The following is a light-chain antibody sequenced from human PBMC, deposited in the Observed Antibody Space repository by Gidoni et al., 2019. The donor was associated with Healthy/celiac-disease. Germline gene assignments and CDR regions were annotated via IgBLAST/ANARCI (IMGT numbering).Light chain of an antibody. J-gene: IGKJ2*01. CDR2: LGY. CDR1: QSLLHSNGYNY. CDR3: MQALQTPPT. V-gene: IGKV2-28*01. Sequence: DIVMTPSPLSLPVTPGEPASISCRSSQSLLHSNGYNYLDWYLQKPGQSPQLLIYLGYNRASGVTDRFSGSGSGTDFTLKISRVEAEDVGVYYCMQALQTPPTFGQGTKLEIK.